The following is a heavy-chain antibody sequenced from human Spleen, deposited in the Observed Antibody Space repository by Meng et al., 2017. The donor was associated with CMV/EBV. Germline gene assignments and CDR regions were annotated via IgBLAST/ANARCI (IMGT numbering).Heavy chain of an antibody. J-gene: IGHJ4*02. CDR1: GFTFSSYW. CDR3: ASETGVGVVPAAIGY. V-gene: IGHV3-74*01. Sequence: GGSLRLSCAASGFTFSSYWMHGVRQAPGKGLVWVSRINSDGSSTSYADSVKGRFTISRDNAKNTLYLQMNSLRAEDTAVYYCASETGVGVVPAAIGYWGQGTLVTVSS. D-gene: IGHD2-2*01. CDR2: INSDGSST.